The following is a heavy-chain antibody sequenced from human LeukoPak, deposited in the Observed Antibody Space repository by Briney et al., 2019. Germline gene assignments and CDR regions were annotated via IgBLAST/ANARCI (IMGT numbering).Heavy chain of an antibody. D-gene: IGHD3-10*01. Sequence: PGGSLRLSCAASGFTFSSYAMSWVRQAPGKGLEWVSAISGSGGSTYYADPVKGRFTISRDNSKNTLYLQMNSLRAEDTAVYYCAKRNYGSGSYVGGFDYWGQGTLVTVSS. CDR1: GFTFSSYA. CDR3: AKRNYGSGSYVGGFDY. V-gene: IGHV3-23*01. J-gene: IGHJ4*02. CDR2: ISGSGGST.